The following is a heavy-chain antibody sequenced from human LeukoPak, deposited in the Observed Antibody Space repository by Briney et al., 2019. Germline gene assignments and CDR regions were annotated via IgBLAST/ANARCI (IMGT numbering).Heavy chain of an antibody. CDR3: ARTYYYDFWSGYYSVGNKENWFDP. D-gene: IGHD3-3*01. CDR2: IDWDDDK. Sequence: SGPALVKPTQTLTLTCTFSGFSLSTSGMCVSWIRQPPGKALEWLARIDWDDDKYYSTSLKTRLTISKDTSKNQVVLTMTNMDPVDTATYYCARTYYYDFWSGYYSVGNKENWFDPWGQGTLVTVSS. V-gene: IGHV2-70*11. CDR1: GFSLSTSGMC. J-gene: IGHJ5*02.